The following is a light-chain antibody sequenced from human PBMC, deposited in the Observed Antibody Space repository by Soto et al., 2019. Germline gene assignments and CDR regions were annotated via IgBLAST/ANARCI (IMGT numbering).Light chain of an antibody. CDR2: GAS. CDR3: RQYNNWPPK. CDR1: QSVTSN. J-gene: IGKJ1*01. Sequence: EIVMTQSPATLSVSPGERATLACRSSQSVTSNLAWYQQKPGQAPRLLIYGASTRATGIPARFSGSGSGTESTLTISSLQSEDFAVYYCRQYNNWPPKFGQGTKV. V-gene: IGKV3-15*01.